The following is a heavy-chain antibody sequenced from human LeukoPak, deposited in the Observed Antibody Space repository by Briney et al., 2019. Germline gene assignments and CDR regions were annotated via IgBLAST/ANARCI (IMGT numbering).Heavy chain of an antibody. CDR3: ASTIVVVPAASHYFDY. D-gene: IGHD2-2*01. CDR1: GGTFSSYA. V-gene: IGHV1-69*13. Sequence: SVKVSCKASGGTFSSYAISWVRQAPGQGLEWMGGIIPIFGTANYAQKFQGRVTITADESTSTAYMELSSLRSEDTAVYYCASTIVVVPAASHYFDYWGQGTLVTVSP. CDR2: IIPIFGTA. J-gene: IGHJ4*02.